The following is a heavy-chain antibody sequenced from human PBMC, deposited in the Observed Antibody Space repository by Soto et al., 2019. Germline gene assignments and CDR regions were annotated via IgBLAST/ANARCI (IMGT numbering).Heavy chain of an antibody. J-gene: IGHJ6*02. V-gene: IGHV4-34*01. CDR2: INHSGST. D-gene: IGHD3-10*01. Sequence: SETLSLTCAVYGGSFSGYYWSWIRQPPGKGLEWIGEINHSGSTNYNPSLKSRVTISVDTSKNQFSLKLSSVAAADTAVYYCARHYYGSGSYYGYYYYYGMDVWGQGTTVTVSS. CDR3: ARHYYGSGSYYGYYYYYGMDV. CDR1: GGSFSGYY.